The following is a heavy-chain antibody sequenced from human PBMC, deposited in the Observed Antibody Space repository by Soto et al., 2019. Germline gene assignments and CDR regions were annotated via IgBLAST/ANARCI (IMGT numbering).Heavy chain of an antibody. D-gene: IGHD6-13*01. V-gene: IGHV4-30-4*01. CDR2: IYYSGST. Sequence: PSETLSLTCTVSGGSISSGDYYWSWIRQPPGKGLEWIGYIYYSGSTYYNPSLKSRVTISVDTSKNQFSLKLSSVTAADTAVYYCARDSSSWGWFDPWGQGTLVTVSS. CDR3: ARDSSSWGWFDP. J-gene: IGHJ5*02. CDR1: GGSISSGDYY.